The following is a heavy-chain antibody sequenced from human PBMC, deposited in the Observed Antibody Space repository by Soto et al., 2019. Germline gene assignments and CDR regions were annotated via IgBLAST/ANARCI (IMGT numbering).Heavy chain of an antibody. V-gene: IGHV3-7*04. Sequence: EVQLVESGGGLVQPGGSLRLSCAASGFTFTSYWMTWVRQAPGKGLEWVANIKQDGGEKYYVGSVKGRFTISRDNAENSLYLQLDSLRAEDAAVYFCARGAFPTRGTYPLDYWAQGTLVTVSS. CDR3: ARGAFPTRGTYPLDY. D-gene: IGHD3-16*02. CDR1: GFTFTSYW. CDR2: IKQDGGEK. J-gene: IGHJ4*02.